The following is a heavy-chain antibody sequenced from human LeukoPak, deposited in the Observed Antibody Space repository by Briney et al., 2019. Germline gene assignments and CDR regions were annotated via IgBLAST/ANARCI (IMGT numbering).Heavy chain of an antibody. CDR2: IYYSGST. Sequence: SETLSLTCTVSGGSISSSSYYWGWIRQPPGKGLEWIGSIYYSGSTYYNPSLKSRVTISVDTSKNQFSLKLSSVTAADTAVYYCARQGQRWLQPFDYWGQGTLVTV. CDR1: GGSISSSSYY. CDR3: ARQGQRWLQPFDY. D-gene: IGHD5-24*01. J-gene: IGHJ4*02. V-gene: IGHV4-39*01.